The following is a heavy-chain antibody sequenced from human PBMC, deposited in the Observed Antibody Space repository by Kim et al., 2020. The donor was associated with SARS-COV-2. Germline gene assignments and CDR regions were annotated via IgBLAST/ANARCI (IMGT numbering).Heavy chain of an antibody. Sequence: PVKVSCKASGGTFSSYAISWVRQAPGQGLEWIGGIIPIFGTANYAQKFQGRVTITADKSTRTAYMELSSLRSEDTAVYYCANPGFGDDLDYWGQGTLVTVYS. CDR1: GGTFSSYA. D-gene: IGHD3-10*01. CDR2: IIPIFGTA. CDR3: ANPGFGDDLDY. J-gene: IGHJ4*02. V-gene: IGHV1-69*06.